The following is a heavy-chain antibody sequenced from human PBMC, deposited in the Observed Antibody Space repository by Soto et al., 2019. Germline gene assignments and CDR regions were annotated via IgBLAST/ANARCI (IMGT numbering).Heavy chain of an antibody. CDR1: GFTFSSYE. CDR2: ISSSGSNI. CDR3: ARGLPTVVTPFPPWWFDP. J-gene: IGHJ5*02. D-gene: IGHD4-17*01. Sequence: EVQLVESGGGLVQPGGSLRLSCAASGFTFSSYEMNWVRQAPGKGLEWVSYISSSGSNIYYADSVKGRFTISRDNAKNSLYLQMNGLRAEDTAVYYCARGLPTVVTPFPPWWFDPWGQGTLVTVSS. V-gene: IGHV3-48*03.